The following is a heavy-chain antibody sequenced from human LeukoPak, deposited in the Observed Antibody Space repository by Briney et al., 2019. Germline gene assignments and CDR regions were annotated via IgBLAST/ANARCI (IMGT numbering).Heavy chain of an antibody. D-gene: IGHD2-15*01. CDR3: ASTYCSGGSCYGRLVDY. CDR2: IIPIFGIA. V-gene: IGHV1-69*04. CDR1: GGTFSSYA. Sequence: ASVKVSCKASGGTFSSYAISWVRQAPGQGLEWMGRIIPIFGIANYAQKFQGRVTITADKSTSTAYMELSSLRSEDTAVYYYASTYCSGGSCYGRLVDYWGQGTLVTVSS. J-gene: IGHJ4*02.